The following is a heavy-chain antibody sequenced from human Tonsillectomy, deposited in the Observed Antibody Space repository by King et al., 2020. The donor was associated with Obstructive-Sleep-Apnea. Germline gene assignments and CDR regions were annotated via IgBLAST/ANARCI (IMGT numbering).Heavy chain of an antibody. CDR3: ARDHPNTASSSWYRGDAFDI. J-gene: IGHJ3*02. D-gene: IGHD6-13*01. Sequence: VQLVESGGGLVQPGGSLRLSCVASGLTVSNNYMSWVRQAPGKGLEWVSVIYSGGATYYADSVKGRFTIPRHSSKNTLCLQMNSLRVEDTAVYYCARDHPNTASSSWYRGDAFDIWGQGTMVTVSS. CDR2: IYSGGAT. CDR1: GLTVSNNY. V-gene: IGHV3-53*04.